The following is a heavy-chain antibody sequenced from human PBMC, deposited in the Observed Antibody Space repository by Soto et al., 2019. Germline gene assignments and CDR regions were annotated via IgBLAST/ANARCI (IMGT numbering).Heavy chain of an antibody. Sequence: NPSETLSLTCSVSGYSISSGYYWGWIRQPPGKGLEWIGSIYHSGRTYYNPSLKSRVTISVDTSNNQFSLKLSSVTAADTAVYYCAGDFPYCSSSSCQGWFDPWGQGTLVTVSS. V-gene: IGHV4-38-2*02. CDR1: GYSISSGYY. CDR3: AGDFPYCSSSSCQGWFDP. CDR2: IYHSGRT. J-gene: IGHJ5*02. D-gene: IGHD2-2*01.